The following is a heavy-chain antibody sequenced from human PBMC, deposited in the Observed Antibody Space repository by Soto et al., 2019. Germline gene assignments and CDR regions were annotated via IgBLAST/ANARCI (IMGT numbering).Heavy chain of an antibody. J-gene: IGHJ6*02. CDR1: GYSFTSYW. V-gene: IGHV5-51*03. D-gene: IGHD1-26*01. CDR3: ARLGQVVGAQRANYYYYGMDV. Sequence: PGESLKISCKGSGYSFTSYWIGWVRQMPGKGLEWMGIIYPGDSDTRYSPSFQGQVTISADKSISTAYLQWSSLKASDTAMYYCARLGQVVGAQRANYYYYGMDVWGQGTKVTVSS. CDR2: IYPGDSDT.